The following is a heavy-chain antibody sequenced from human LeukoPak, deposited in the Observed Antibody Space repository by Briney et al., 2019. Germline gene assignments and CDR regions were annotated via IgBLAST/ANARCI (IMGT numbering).Heavy chain of an antibody. J-gene: IGHJ4*02. V-gene: IGHV3-23*01. CDR2: VNDFGGDA. D-gene: IGHD6-19*01. CDR3: AITGYSSGWYEEAFDY. CDR1: GFTFRTYA. Sequence: GGSLRLSCSASGFTFRTYAMAWVRQAPGKGLEWVSSVNDFGGDAYYADSVRGRFTISRDNSKNTLYLQMNSLRAEDTAVYYCAITGYSSGWYEEAFDYWGQGTLVTVSS.